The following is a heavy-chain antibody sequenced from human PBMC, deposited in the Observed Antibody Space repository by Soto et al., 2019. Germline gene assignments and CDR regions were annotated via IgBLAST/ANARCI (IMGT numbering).Heavy chain of an antibody. J-gene: IGHJ4*02. CDR1: GFTFDDYA. Sequence: SLRLPCAASGFTFDDYAMYWVQQAPGKGLEWVSGSSWNSGSIGYADSVKGRFTISRDDVKNSLYLQMNSLRAEDTALYYCAKVPLSGSSSYYFDYLGQGTLVTVSS. D-gene: IGHD3-10*01. V-gene: IGHV3-9*01. CDR3: AKVPLSGSSSYYFDY. CDR2: SSWNSGSI.